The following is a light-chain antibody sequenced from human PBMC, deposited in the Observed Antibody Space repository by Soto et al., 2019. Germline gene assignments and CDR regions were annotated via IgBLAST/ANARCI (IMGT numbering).Light chain of an antibody. CDR2: AAS. CDR1: QGINSH. J-gene: IGKJ4*01. Sequence: DIQLTQSPSFLSASVGVRVTITCGASQGINSHLAWYQQGPGKAPKLLIYAASTLQSGVPSRFSGSASRTEFTVTISSLQREDFATYYCQQVSGYPLNFGGGTKVDIK. V-gene: IGKV1-9*01. CDR3: QQVSGYPLN.